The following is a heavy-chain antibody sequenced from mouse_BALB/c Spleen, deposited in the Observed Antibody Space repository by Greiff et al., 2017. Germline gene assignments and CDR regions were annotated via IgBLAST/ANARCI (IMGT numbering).Heavy chain of an antibody. D-gene: IGHD1-2*01. CDR2: ISSGGSYT. Sequence: EVQLVESGGDLVKPGGSLKLSCAASGFTFSSYGMSWVRQTPDKRLEWVATISSGGSYTYYPDSVKGRFIISRDNAKNTLYLQMSSLKSEDTAMYYCARVITTTPVFDYWGQGTTLTVSS. CDR1: GFTFSSYG. V-gene: IGHV5-6*01. J-gene: IGHJ2*01. CDR3: ARVITTTPVFDY.